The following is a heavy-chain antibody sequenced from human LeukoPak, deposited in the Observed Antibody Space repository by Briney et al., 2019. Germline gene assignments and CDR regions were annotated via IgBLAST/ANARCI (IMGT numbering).Heavy chain of an antibody. Sequence: PGGSLRLSCAASGFSFSSYSMNWVRQAPGKGLEWRSSISDYIYDADSLKGRFSISRDNAKKSLYLQMNSLRAEDTAVYYCARGHSGSYRGTDAFDIWGQGTMVTVSS. J-gene: IGHJ3*02. CDR1: GFSFSSYS. CDR3: ARGHSGSYRGTDAFDI. CDR2: ISDYI. D-gene: IGHD1-26*01. V-gene: IGHV3-21*01.